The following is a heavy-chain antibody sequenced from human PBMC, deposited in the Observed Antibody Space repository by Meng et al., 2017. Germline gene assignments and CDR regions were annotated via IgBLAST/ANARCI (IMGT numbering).Heavy chain of an antibody. J-gene: IGHJ4*02. CDR1: GFTFSSYA. Sequence: GGSLRLSCAASGFTFSSYAMSWARQAPGKGLEWVPAISGSGGSTYYADSVKGRFTISRDNSKNTLYLQMNSLRAEDTAVYYCAKDLDVGYDILTGYYKRGNYFDYWGQGTLVTVSS. CDR3: AKDLDVGYDILTGYYKRGNYFDY. V-gene: IGHV3-23*01. D-gene: IGHD3-9*01. CDR2: ISGSGGST.